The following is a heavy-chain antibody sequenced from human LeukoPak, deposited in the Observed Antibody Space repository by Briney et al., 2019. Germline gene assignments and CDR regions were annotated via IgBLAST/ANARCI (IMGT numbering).Heavy chain of an antibody. V-gene: IGHV3-30*02. CDR2: IQSDGNNK. J-gene: IGHJ4*02. CDR1: GFIFSSYD. CDR3: AKNGSRVY. Sequence: GGSLRLSCAASGFIFSSYDIHWVRQAPGKGLEWVAFIQSDGNNKYYADSVKGRFTISRDNSKNTLYLQMNSLRAEDTAVYYCAKNGSRVYWGQGTLVTVSS. D-gene: IGHD3-10*01.